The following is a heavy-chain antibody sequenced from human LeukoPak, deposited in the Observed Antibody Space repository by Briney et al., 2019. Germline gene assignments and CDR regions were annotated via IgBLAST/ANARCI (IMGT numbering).Heavy chain of an antibody. CDR2: ISYDGSNK. CDR3: AKGNTIFGASGVDV. V-gene: IGHV3-30*18. Sequence: GGSLRLSCAASGFTFSSYGMHWVRQAPGKGLEWVAVISYDGSNKYYADSVKGRFTISRDNSKNTLYLQMNSLRAEDTAVYYCAKGNTIFGASGVDVWGQGTTVTVSS. D-gene: IGHD3-3*01. CDR1: GFTFSSYG. J-gene: IGHJ6*02.